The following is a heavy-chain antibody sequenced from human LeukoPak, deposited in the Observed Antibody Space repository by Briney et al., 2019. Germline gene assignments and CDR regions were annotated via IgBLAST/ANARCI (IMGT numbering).Heavy chain of an antibody. J-gene: IGHJ5*02. Sequence: GGSLRLSCAASGFTFTTYGFHWVRQAPGKGLEWVAVIWYDGSQQYYADSVKGRFTFSRDDSQNMLYLQMNSLRAEDTAIYYCARDDCSANTCYLKWFDPWGQGTLVTVSS. D-gene: IGHD4/OR15-4a*01. CDR3: ARDDCSANTCYLKWFDP. CDR2: IWYDGSQQ. V-gene: IGHV3-33*01. CDR1: GFTFTTYG.